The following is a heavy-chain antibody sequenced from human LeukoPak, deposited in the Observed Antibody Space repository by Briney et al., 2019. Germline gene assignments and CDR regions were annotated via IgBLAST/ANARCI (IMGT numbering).Heavy chain of an antibody. CDR1: EFTFSNFW. J-gene: IGHJ4*02. Sequence: GGALRLSCTASEFTFSNFWRTWVRQAPGKGLEWVASIEKDGSDKYYVDSVTGRFTISRDNAKTSLYLQMNSLRADDTAVYYCARLSGFTETSHFDSWGQGALVTVSS. D-gene: IGHD6-25*01. CDR3: ARLSGFTETSHFDS. V-gene: IGHV3-7*01. CDR2: IEKDGSDK.